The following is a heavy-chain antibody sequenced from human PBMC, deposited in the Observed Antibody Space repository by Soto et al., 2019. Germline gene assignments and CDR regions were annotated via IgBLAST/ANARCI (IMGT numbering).Heavy chain of an antibody. CDR3: ARGAGFWSGYDYYGMDL. CDR1: GGTFSSYA. J-gene: IGHJ6*02. Sequence: SVKVSCKASGGTFSSYAISWVRQAPGQGLEWMGGIIPIFGTANYAQKFQGRVTITADKSTSTAYMELSSLRSEDTAVYYCARGAGFWSGYDYYGMDLWGQGTTVTVSS. CDR2: IIPIFGTA. V-gene: IGHV1-69*06. D-gene: IGHD3-3*01.